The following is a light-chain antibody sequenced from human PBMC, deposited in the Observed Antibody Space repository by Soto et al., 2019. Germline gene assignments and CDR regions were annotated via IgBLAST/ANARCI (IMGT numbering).Light chain of an antibody. J-gene: IGKJ1*01. CDR1: QSVSSTY. V-gene: IGKV3-20*01. CDR2: GAS. CDR3: QQYGSSPRT. Sequence: EMVLTQSPGTLSLSPGERATLSGRASQSVSSTYLAWYQQKPGQAPRLLIYGASSRATGIPDRFSGSGSGTDFTLTISRLEPEDFAVYYCQQYGSSPRTFGQGTKVDIK.